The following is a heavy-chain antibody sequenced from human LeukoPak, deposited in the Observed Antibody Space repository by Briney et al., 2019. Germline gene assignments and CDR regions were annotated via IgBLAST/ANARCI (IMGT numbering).Heavy chain of an antibody. CDR1: GFTVSSNY. D-gene: IGHD2-2*01. Sequence: PGGSLRLSCAASGFTVSSNYMDWVRQAPGKGLEWVSVIYSGGSTYYADSVKGRFTISRDNSKNTLYVQMNSLRAEDTAVYYCARVVPAAIDAFDIWGQGTMVTVSS. CDR2: IYSGGST. V-gene: IGHV3-53*01. CDR3: ARVVPAAIDAFDI. J-gene: IGHJ3*02.